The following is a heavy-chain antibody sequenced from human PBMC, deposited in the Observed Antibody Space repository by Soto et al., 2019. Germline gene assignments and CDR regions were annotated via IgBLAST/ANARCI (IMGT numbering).Heavy chain of an antibody. J-gene: IGHJ5*02. V-gene: IGHV5-51*01. CDR2: IYPGDSDT. Sequence: GESLKISCKGSGYSFTSYWIGWVRQMPEKSLERMGIIYPGDSDTRYSPYFQGQVTISADTSISTAYLQWSSLKASDTAMYYCAILVVGPAAENHFCFGPWGQGTLVTVSS. CDR3: AILVVGPAAENHFCFGP. D-gene: IGHD2-2*01. CDR1: GYSFTSYW.